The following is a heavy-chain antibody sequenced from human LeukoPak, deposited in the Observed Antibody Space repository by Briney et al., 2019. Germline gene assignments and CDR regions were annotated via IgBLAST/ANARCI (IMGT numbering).Heavy chain of an antibody. CDR2: VSTAGSFI. D-gene: IGHD3-22*01. J-gene: IGHJ3*02. CDR3: ARDVSYDSSGDAFDI. CDR1: GFAFGTYS. Sequence: GGSLRLSCAASGFAFGTYSMNWVRQAPGKGLEWVSSVSTAGSFIYYADSVKGRFTISRDNAQNSLFLQMSSLRADDTAVYYCARDVSYDSSGDAFDIWGQGTMVTVPS. V-gene: IGHV3-21*01.